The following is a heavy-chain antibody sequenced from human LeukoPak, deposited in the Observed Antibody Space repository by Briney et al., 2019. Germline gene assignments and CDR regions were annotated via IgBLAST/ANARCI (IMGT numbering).Heavy chain of an antibody. J-gene: IGHJ4*02. CDR3: AKAPVTSCRGVYCYPFDY. CDR2: TSSSDDGK. V-gene: IGHV3-23*01. Sequence: GESLKISCKGSGYSFTTYWIVWVRQAPGKGLEWVSATSSSDDGKYYADSVSGRFTISRDNSKNTLYLQMNSLRAEDAAVYYCAKAPVTSCRGVYCYPFDYWGQGTLVTVSS. D-gene: IGHD2-21*01. CDR1: GYSFTTYW.